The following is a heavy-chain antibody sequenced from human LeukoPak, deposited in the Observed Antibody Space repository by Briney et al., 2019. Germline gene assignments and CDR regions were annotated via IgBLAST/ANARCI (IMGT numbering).Heavy chain of an antibody. J-gene: IGHJ6*03. CDR3: AGQEGYYRSGSYYYYYSYMDV. CDR2: INHSGIT. V-gene: IGHV4-34*01. CDR1: GGSFSGYY. D-gene: IGHD3-10*01. Sequence: PSETLSLTCAVYGGSFSGYYWSWIRQPAGKGLEWIGEINHSGITNYNPSLKSRVTISVDTSKNQFSLKMSSVTAADTAGYYCAGQEGYYRSGSYYYYYSYMDVWGRRTSVTVSS.